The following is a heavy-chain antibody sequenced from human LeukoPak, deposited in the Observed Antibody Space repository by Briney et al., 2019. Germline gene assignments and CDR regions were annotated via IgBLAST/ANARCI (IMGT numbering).Heavy chain of an antibody. CDR1: GYTFTSYD. CDR3: ARAKRGRYCSSTSCYKGDYYYYYMDV. Sequence: GASVKVSCKASGYTFTSYDINWVRQATGQGLEWMGWMNPNSGNTGYAQKFQGRVTITRNTSISTAYMELSSLRSEDTAVYYCARAKRGRYCSSTSCYKGDYYYYYMDVWGKGTTVTVS. D-gene: IGHD2-2*02. CDR2: MNPNSGNT. V-gene: IGHV1-8*03. J-gene: IGHJ6*03.